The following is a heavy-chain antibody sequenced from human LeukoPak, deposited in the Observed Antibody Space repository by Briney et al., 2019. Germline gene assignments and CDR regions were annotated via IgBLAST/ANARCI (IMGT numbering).Heavy chain of an antibody. V-gene: IGHV4-59*08. J-gene: IGHJ6*02. D-gene: IGHD2-2*01. Sequence: KASETLSLTCTVSGGSISTYYWSWIPQSPGRGLEWFGYIYYSGSTNYNPSLKSRVTISVDTSKNQFSLKLSSVTAADTAVYYCARGSEYQLPFYGMDVWGQGTTVTVSS. CDR2: IYYSGST. CDR3: ARGSEYQLPFYGMDV. CDR1: GGSISTYY.